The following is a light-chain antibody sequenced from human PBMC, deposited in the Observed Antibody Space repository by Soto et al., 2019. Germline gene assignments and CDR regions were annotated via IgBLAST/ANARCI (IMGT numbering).Light chain of an antibody. CDR3: QQSYSTSIT. CDR1: QSIGTW. Sequence: DIQMTQSPSTLSASVGDRVTITCRASQSIGTWLAWYQHRPGKAPSLLIYDASTLQSGVPSRFSGSGSGTEFTLTISSLQPEDFATYYCQQSYSTSITFGQGTRLEIK. CDR2: DAS. V-gene: IGKV1-5*01. J-gene: IGKJ5*01.